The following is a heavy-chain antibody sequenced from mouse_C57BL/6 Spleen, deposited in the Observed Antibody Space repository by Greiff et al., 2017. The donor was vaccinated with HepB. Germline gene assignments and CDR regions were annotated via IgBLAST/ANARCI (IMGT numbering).Heavy chain of an antibody. D-gene: IGHD2-1*01. V-gene: IGHV1-50*01. J-gene: IGHJ4*01. Sequence: QVQLQQPGAELVKPGASVKLSCKASGYTFTSYWMQWVKQRPGQGLEWIGEIDPSDSYTNYNQKFKGKATLTVDTSSSTAYMQLSSLTSEDSAVYYCARYNYGNYFYAMDYWGQGTSVTVSS. CDR2: IDPSDSYT. CDR1: GYTFTSYW. CDR3: ARYNYGNYFYAMDY.